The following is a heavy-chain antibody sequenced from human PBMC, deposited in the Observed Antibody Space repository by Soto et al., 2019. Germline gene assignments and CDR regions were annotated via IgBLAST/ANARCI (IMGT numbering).Heavy chain of an antibody. V-gene: IGHV1-24*01. CDR2: FDPEDGET. CDR1: RYTRTELS. J-gene: IGHJ6*02. CDR3: ARDREAFSSTWYRNYYYYGMDV. D-gene: IGHD6-13*01. Sequence: GASVKVSCRVSRYTRTELSMLSARQALGKGREWMGGFDPEDGETIYAQKLQGRVTMTTDTPTSTAYMEVRSLRSDDTAVYYCARDREAFSSTWYRNYYYYGMDVWGQGTTVTVS.